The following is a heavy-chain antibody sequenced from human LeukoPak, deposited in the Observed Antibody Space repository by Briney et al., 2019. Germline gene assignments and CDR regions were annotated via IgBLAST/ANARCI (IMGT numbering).Heavy chain of an antibody. V-gene: IGHV3-30*01. CDR2: ISYDRSNK. CDR1: GFTFSSYA. Sequence: GGSLRLSCAASGFTFSSYAMHWVRQAPGKGLVWVAVISYDRSNKYYADSVKGRFTISRDNSKNTLYLQMNSLRAEDTAVYYCARDPENGDYEAYFDYWGQGTLVTVSS. CDR3: ARDPENGDYEAYFDY. D-gene: IGHD4-17*01. J-gene: IGHJ4*02.